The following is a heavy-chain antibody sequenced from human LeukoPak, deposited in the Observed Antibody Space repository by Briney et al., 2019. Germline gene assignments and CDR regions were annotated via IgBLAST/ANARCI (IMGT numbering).Heavy chain of an antibody. CDR1: GGSISSYY. D-gene: IGHD3-9*01. CDR2: IYYSGST. V-gene: IGHV4-59*01. J-gene: IGHJ4*02. Sequence: SETLSLTCTVSGGSISSYYWSWIRQPPGKGLEWIGYIYYSGSTNYNPPLKSRVTISVDTSKNQFSLKLSSVTAADTAVYYCARGDILTGYYPLFDYWGQGTLVTVSS. CDR3: ARGDILTGYYPLFDY.